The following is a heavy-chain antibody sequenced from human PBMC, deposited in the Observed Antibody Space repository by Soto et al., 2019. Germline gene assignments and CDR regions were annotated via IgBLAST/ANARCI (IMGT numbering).Heavy chain of an antibody. J-gene: IGHJ6*02. Sequence: ASVKVSCKASGYTFTGYYVHWVRQAPGQGLEWMGWINPNSGDTYLAQRFQGRVTMNRDTSIGTAYMELRGLTSDDTAEYYCAKGGAIVAAGTRVYLYNAMDVWGQGTTVTVAS. CDR1: GYTFTGYY. V-gene: IGHV1-2*02. CDR2: INPNSGDT. D-gene: IGHD1-26*01. CDR3: AKGGAIVAAGTRVYLYNAMDV.